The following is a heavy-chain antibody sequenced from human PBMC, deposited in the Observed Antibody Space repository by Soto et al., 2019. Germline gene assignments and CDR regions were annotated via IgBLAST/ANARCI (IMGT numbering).Heavy chain of an antibody. CDR3: ARVYCSGGSCYSIDY. J-gene: IGHJ4*02. Sequence: QVQLVQSGAEVKKPGASVKVSCKASGYTFTSYYMHWVRQAPGQGLEWMGIINPSDSTSYAQKFPGRVNMTRDTSASTVYVELSSLRSEDTAVYYCARVYCSGGSCYSIDYWGQGTLVTVSS. V-gene: IGHV1-46*03. CDR2: INPSDST. CDR1: GYTFTSYY. D-gene: IGHD2-15*01.